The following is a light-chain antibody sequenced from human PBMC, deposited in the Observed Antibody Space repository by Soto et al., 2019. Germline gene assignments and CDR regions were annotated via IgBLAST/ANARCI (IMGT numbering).Light chain of an antibody. Sequence: HSALTQPASVSGSPGQTITISCTGTSSDIGGYNAVSWYQHHPGKARKLIIYEVTHRPSGVSDRFSASKSGNTASLTISGLQAEDEADYYCNSFRVSHLYVFGTGTKVTV. CDR1: SSDIGGYNA. J-gene: IGLJ1*01. CDR3: NSFRVSHLYV. V-gene: IGLV2-14*01. CDR2: EVT.